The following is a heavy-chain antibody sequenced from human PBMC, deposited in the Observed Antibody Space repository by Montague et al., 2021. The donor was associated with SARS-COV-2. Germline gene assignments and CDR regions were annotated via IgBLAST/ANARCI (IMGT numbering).Heavy chain of an antibody. Sequence: SLRLSCAASGFTFSSYSMNWVRQAPGKGLEWVSSISSSSSYIYYADSVKGRFTISRDNAKNSLYLQMNSLRAEDTAVYYCARAGTYYDILTGYAELGYFDYWGQGTLVTVFS. CDR2: ISSSSSYI. D-gene: IGHD3-9*01. CDR1: GFTFSSYS. J-gene: IGHJ4*02. V-gene: IGHV3-21*01. CDR3: ARAGTYYDILTGYAELGYFDY.